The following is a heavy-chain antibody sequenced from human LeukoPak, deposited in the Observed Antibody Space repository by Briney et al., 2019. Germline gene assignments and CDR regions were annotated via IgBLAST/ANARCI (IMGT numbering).Heavy chain of an antibody. J-gene: IGHJ3*02. CDR1: GYSFTNYW. CDR2: IYPGDSDT. D-gene: IGHD2-21*01. Sequence: GESLKISCKDSGYSFTNYWIGWVRQMPGRGLEWMGIIYPGDSDTRYSPSFQGQVTISADKSINTAYLQWSSLKASDTAMYYCARPLAYCGGNCYRTFDIRGQGTMVTVSS. V-gene: IGHV5-51*01. CDR3: ARPLAYCGGNCYRTFDI.